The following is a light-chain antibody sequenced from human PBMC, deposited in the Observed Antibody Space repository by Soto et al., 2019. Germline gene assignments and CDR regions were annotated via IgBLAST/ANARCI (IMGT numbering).Light chain of an antibody. CDR3: AAWDDRLNAWV. CDR1: NSNIGAGFA. Sequence: QSVLTQPPSVTGAPGQRVTISCTGSNSNIGAGFAVHWYQQFPGRVPKLLIYGDTNRPSGVPDRFSGSKSGTSASLAISGLQSEDEADYYCAAWDDRLNAWVIGGGTKVTVL. J-gene: IGLJ2*01. CDR2: GDT. V-gene: IGLV1-40*01.